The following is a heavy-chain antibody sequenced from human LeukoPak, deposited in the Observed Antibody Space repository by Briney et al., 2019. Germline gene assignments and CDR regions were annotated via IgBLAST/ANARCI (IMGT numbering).Heavy chain of an antibody. CDR3: ARGYDFWSGYYHGY. Sequence: GASVKVSCKASGGTFSSYAISWVRQAPGQGLEWMGWINPNSGGTNYAQKFQGRVTMTRDTSISTAYMELSRLRSDDTAVYYCARGYDFWSGYYHGYWGQGTLVTVSS. CDR1: GGTFSSYA. J-gene: IGHJ4*02. D-gene: IGHD3-3*01. CDR2: INPNSGGT. V-gene: IGHV1-2*02.